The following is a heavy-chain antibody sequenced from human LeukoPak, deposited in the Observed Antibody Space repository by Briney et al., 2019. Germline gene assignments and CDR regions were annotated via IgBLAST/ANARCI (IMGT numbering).Heavy chain of an antibody. CDR3: ARRHADSTGFDY. V-gene: IGHV3-15*01. Sequence: PGGSLRLSCAASGFIFPNAWMHWVRQAPGKGLEWVGRIKNKNSGRTTNYIAPVKGRFTISRDDSRNTLYLEMDSLKTEDTAVYYCARRHADSTGFDYWGQGALVTVSS. J-gene: IGHJ4*02. D-gene: IGHD4-11*01. CDR2: IKNKNSGRTT. CDR1: GFIFPNAW.